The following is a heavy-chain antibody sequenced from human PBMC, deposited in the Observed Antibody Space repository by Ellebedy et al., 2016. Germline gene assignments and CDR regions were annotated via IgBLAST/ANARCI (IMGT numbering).Heavy chain of an antibody. D-gene: IGHD1-26*01. CDR3: AKASVVGGISCFDY. J-gene: IGHJ4*02. Sequence: GGSLRLSCAASGFTFSSYAMNWVRQAPGKGLEWVSVISGSGGSTFYADSVRGRSTSSRDNSRNTLYLQINSLRAEDTAVYYCAKASVVGGISCFDYWGQGTLVTVSS. V-gene: IGHV3-23*01. CDR1: GFTFSSYA. CDR2: ISGSGGST.